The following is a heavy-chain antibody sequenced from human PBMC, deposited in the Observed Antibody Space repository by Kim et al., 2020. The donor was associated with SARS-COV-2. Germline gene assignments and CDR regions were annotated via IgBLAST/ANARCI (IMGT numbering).Heavy chain of an antibody. D-gene: IGHD6-13*01. Sequence: GESLKISCKGSGYSFTSYWIGWVRQMPGKGLEWMGIIYPGDSDTRYSPSFQGQVTISADKSISTAYLQWSSLKASDTAMYYCARHGPALQQLVLPDYWGQGTLVTVSS. CDR3: ARHGPALQQLVLPDY. V-gene: IGHV5-51*01. J-gene: IGHJ4*02. CDR2: IYPGDSDT. CDR1: GYSFTSYW.